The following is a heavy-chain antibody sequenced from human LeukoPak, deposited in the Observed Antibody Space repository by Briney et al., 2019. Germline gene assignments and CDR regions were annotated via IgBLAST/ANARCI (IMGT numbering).Heavy chain of an antibody. CDR1: GGSVTSTNW. V-gene: IGHV4-4*02. J-gene: IGHJ4*02. CDR2: IYYGGTT. Sequence: SETLSLTCGVSGGSVTSTNWWTWVRQPPGKGLEWIGYIYYGGTTNYNPSLKSRVTISVDTSKNQLSLKLSSVTAADTAVYYCARGKSAFDYWGQGTLVTVSS. CDR3: ARGKSAFDY.